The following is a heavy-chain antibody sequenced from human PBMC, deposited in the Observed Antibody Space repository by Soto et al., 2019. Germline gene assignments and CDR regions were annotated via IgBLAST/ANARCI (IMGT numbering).Heavy chain of an antibody. V-gene: IGHV5-51*01. J-gene: IGHJ3*02. CDR3: AQTNNAYCGGDCYSGAFDI. D-gene: IGHD2-21*02. CDR2: IYPGNSDT. Sequence: GASLKISCQGSGYRFTTYWIGWVRQLPGKGLEWMGIIYPGNSDTIYSPSFQGQVTISADKSISPAYLRWSTLRASDTAMYYCAQTNNAYCGGDCYSGAFDIWGQGTMVTVSS. CDR1: GYRFTTYW.